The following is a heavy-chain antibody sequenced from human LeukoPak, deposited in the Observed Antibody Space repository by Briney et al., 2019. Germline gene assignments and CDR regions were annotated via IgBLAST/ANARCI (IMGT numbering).Heavy chain of an antibody. J-gene: IGHJ4*02. CDR2: IYYSGST. Sequence: PSETLSLTCTVSGGSISSSSYFWGWIRQHPGKGLEWVGSIYYSGSTYYNPSLKSRVTISVDTSKNQFSLKLTSLTAADTAVYFCAKDWGSTWYRGFFDSWGQGTLVTVSS. D-gene: IGHD6-13*01. CDR1: GGSISSSSYF. V-gene: IGHV4-39*02. CDR3: AKDWGSTWYRGFFDS.